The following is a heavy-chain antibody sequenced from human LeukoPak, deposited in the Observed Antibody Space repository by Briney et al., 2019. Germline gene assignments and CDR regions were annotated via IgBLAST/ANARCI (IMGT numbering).Heavy chain of an antibody. CDR1: GGTFSSYA. D-gene: IGHD2-15*01. J-gene: IGHJ5*02. V-gene: IGHV1-69*05. CDR3: AREYCSGGSCYPNWFDP. Sequence: PVKVSCKASGGTFSSYAISWVRQAPGQGLEWMGRIIPIFGTANYAQKFQGRVTITTDESTSTAYMELSSLRSEDTAVYYCAREYCSGGSCYPNWFDPWGQGTLVTVSS. CDR2: IIPIFGTA.